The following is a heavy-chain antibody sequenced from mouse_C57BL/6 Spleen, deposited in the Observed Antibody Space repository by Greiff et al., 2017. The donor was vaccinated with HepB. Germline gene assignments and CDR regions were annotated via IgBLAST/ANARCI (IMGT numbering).Heavy chain of an antibody. CDR1: GYSFTGYY. V-gene: IGHV1-42*01. CDR2: INPSTGGT. J-gene: IGHJ3*01. Sequence: VQLQQSGPELVKPGASVKISCKASGYSFTGYYMNWVKQSPEKSLEWIGEINPSTGGTTYNQKFKAKATLTVDKSSSTAYMQLKRLTSEDSAVYYCASGGYYGSPFAYWGQVTLVTVSA. CDR3: ASGGYYGSPFAY. D-gene: IGHD1-1*01.